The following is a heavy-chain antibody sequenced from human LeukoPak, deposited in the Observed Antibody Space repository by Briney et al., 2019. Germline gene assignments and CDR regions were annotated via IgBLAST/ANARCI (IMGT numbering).Heavy chain of an antibody. CDR2: IYYSGST. D-gene: IGHD3-10*01. J-gene: IGHJ4*02. Sequence: SETLSLTCAVYGGSFSGYYWSCIRQPPGKGLEWIGYIYYSGSTNYNPSLKSRVTISVDTSKNQFSLKLSSVTAADTAVYYCARVRTYYYGSGSYYLFDYGGQGTPVTVSS. V-gene: IGHV4-59*01. CDR3: ARVRTYYYGSGSYYLFDY. CDR1: GGSFSGYY.